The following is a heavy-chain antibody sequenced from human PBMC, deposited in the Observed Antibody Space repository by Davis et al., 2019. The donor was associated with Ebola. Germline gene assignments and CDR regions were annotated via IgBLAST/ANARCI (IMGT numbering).Heavy chain of an antibody. CDR2: ISASEGHT. CDR3: AKGKFSGMSNTFEY. CDR1: GFTFSNYD. V-gene: IGHV3-23*01. J-gene: IGHJ4*02. D-gene: IGHD3-10*01. Sequence: PGGSLRLSCAASGFTFSNYDMSWVRHVPGKGLEWVSTISASEGHTHYADSVKGRFTISRDSSRNTLSLQMNSLRVEDTALYYCAKGKFSGMSNTFEYWGQGTLVTVSS.